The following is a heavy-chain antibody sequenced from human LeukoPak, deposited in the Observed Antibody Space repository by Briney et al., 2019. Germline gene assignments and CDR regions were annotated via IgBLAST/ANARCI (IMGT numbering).Heavy chain of an antibody. V-gene: IGHV3-21*06. D-gene: IGHD3-22*01. Sequence: PGGSLRLSCAASGFTFSGYSMNWVRQAPGKGLEWVSSIISSGSYMYYADSVKGRFTISGDNAKNSLYLQMNSLRAEDTAVYYCAIHYYDSRGYYSCDYWGRGTLVIVSS. CDR1: GFTFSGYS. J-gene: IGHJ4*02. CDR2: IISSGSYM. CDR3: AIHYYDSRGYYSCDY.